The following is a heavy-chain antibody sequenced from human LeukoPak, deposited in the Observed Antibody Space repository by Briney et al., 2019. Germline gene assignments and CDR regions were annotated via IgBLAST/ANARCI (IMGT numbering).Heavy chain of an antibody. D-gene: IGHD1-14*01. Sequence: ASVKVSCRLSGGTLSNYAISWVRQAPGQGLEWMGGIIPIFDTPKCAQKFQGRVKITTDDSTSTVYMELDSLTSEDTAVFFCATYRTTWYYFDFWGQGVLVTVSS. V-gene: IGHV1-69*05. J-gene: IGHJ4*02. CDR1: GGTLSNYA. CDR2: IIPIFDTP. CDR3: ATYRTTWYYFDF.